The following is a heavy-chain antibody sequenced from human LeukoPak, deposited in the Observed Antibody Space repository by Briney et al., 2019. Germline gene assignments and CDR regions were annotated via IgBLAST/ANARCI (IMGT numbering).Heavy chain of an antibody. CDR2: IYYTGGT. CDR3: ARDRFVVFGEWSAFDI. D-gene: IGHD3-10*01. V-gene: IGHV4-39*07. J-gene: IGHJ3*02. CDR1: GVSISSSNSY. Sequence: ASETLSLTCTVSGVSISSSNSYWGWIRQPPGKGLEWLGNIYYTGGTYYNPSLKSRVTISVDTSKNQFSLKLSSVTAADTAVYYCARDRFVVFGEWSAFDIWGQGTMVTVSS.